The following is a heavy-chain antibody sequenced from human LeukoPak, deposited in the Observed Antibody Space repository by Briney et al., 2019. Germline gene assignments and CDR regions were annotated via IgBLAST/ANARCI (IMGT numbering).Heavy chain of an antibody. J-gene: IGHJ4*02. Sequence: GGSLRLSCAASGFTVSSNYMNWVRQAPGKGLEWVANIKEDGSDKYYGDSVKGRFTISRDNAKNSLYLQMNSLRAEDTAVYFCARDQWRLFDYWGQGTLVAVSS. CDR1: GFTVSSNY. CDR2: IKEDGSDK. CDR3: ARDQWRLFDY. V-gene: IGHV3-7*04. D-gene: IGHD2-21*02.